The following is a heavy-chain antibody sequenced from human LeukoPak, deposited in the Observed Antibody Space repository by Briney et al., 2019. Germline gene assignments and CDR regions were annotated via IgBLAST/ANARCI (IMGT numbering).Heavy chain of an antibody. D-gene: IGHD1-26*01. V-gene: IGHV1-18*01. CDR3: ARGSYSRGDAFDI. CDR2: ISAYNGNT. J-gene: IGHJ3*02. CDR1: GYTFTSYD. Sequence: GASVKVSCKASGYTFTSYDINWVRQATGQGLEWMGWISAYNGNTNYAQKLQGRVTMTTDTSTSTAYMELRSLRSDDTAVYYCARGSYSRGDAFDIWGQGTMVTVSS.